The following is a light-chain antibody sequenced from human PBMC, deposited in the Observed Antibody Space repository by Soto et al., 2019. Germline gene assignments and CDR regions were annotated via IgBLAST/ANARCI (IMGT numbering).Light chain of an antibody. V-gene: IGKV4-1*01. CDR3: HQYYSIPWT. Sequence: DIVMTQSPGSLAVSLGERATINCKSSQNILYTSNNRNPLAWYQQKPGQPPKLLIYWASTRESGVPDRFSGSGSGTDFTLTISSLQAEDVAVYYCHQYYSIPWTFGPGTKVEIK. CDR1: QNILYTSNNRNP. CDR2: WAS. J-gene: IGKJ1*01.